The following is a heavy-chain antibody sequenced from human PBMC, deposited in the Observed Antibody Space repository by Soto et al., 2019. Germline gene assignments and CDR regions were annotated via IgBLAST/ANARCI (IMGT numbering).Heavy chain of an antibody. V-gene: IGHV1-69*01. CDR2: IIPIFGTA. J-gene: IGHJ5*02. CDR3: ARDGGYCTNGVCYRNWCEP. Sequence: QVQLVQSGAEVKKPGSSVKVSCKASGGTFSSYAIIWVRQAPGQGLEWMGGIIPIFGTANYAQNLHGRVTIPAEESTSSAYMEVSSLRSEATAVYYYARDGGYCTNGVCYRNWCEPWGQGTLVTVSS. D-gene: IGHD2-8*01. CDR1: GGTFSSYA.